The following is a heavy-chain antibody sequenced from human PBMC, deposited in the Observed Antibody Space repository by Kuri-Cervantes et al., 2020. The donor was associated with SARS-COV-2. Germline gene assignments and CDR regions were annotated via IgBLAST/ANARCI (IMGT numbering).Heavy chain of an antibody. CDR1: GYSISSGYY. CDR3: ARIVRAQLLYGDAFDI. V-gene: IGHV4-38-2*01. CDR2: IYHSGST. Sequence: GSLRLSCAVSGYSISSGYYWGWIRQPPGKGLEWIGSIYHSGSTYYNPSLKSRVTISVDTSKNQFSLKLSSVTAADTAVYYCARIVRAQLLYGDAFDIRGQGTMVTVSS. J-gene: IGHJ3*02. D-gene: IGHD2-2*02.